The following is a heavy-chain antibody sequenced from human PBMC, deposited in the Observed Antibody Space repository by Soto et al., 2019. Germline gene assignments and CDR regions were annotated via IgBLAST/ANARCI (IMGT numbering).Heavy chain of an antibody. J-gene: IGHJ6*02. CDR3: AHELSGYDYVMDV. D-gene: IGHD3-16*01. CDR1: GFSFTASGVG. CDR2: IYWNGNE. Sequence: QITLRESGPTLVKPTQTLTVTCSFSGFSFTASGVGVGWFRQPPGQALQWLALIYWNGNERYSPSLNKRHTVTKDTSKNQVVIKMTNVDPVDTATYFGAHELSGYDYVMDVWGPGTNVAVSS. V-gene: IGHV2-5*01.